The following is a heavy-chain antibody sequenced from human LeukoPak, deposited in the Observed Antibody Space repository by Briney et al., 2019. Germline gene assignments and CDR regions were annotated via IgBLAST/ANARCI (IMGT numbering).Heavy chain of an antibody. J-gene: IGHJ6*03. Sequence: ASVKVSCKASGGTFSSYAISWVRQAPGQGLEWMGGIIPIFGTANYAQKFQGRVTITTDESTSTAYMELSSLRSEDTAVYYCARGHSRDRIYYYMDVWGKGTTVTVSS. CDR3: ARGHSRDRIYYYMDV. V-gene: IGHV1-69*05. CDR1: GGTFSSYA. CDR2: IIPIFGTA. D-gene: IGHD3-16*02.